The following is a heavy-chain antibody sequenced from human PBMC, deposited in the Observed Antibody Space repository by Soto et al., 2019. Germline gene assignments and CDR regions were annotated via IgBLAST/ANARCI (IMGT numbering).Heavy chain of an antibody. V-gene: IGHV4-59*01. CDR1: GGSIETFY. D-gene: IGHD6-19*01. CDR3: ARILRDSQGWYHHDF. J-gene: IGHJ4*02. Sequence: QVQLQESGPGLVKPSETLSLTCTVSGGSIETFYWSWIRQPPGKGLEWIGYISNSGSTSYNPSLESRVTVSVDTAKNEFSLKLHSVTAADTATYYCARILRDSQGWYHHDFWGQGTLVTVAS. CDR2: ISNSGST.